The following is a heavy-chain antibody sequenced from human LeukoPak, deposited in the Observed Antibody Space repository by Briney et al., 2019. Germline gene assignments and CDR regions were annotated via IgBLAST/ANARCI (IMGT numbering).Heavy chain of an antibody. J-gene: IGHJ4*02. CDR3: ARAPGSAYSSYYFDY. D-gene: IGHD3-22*01. Sequence: SETLSLTCTVSGGSISSYYWSWIRQSPGKGLEWIGYIYYSGNTNYTPSLRSRVTISLDTSKSRFSLKLSSVTAADTAVYYCARAPGSAYSSYYFDYWGQGTLVTVSS. CDR1: GGSISSYY. CDR2: IYYSGNT. V-gene: IGHV4-59*01.